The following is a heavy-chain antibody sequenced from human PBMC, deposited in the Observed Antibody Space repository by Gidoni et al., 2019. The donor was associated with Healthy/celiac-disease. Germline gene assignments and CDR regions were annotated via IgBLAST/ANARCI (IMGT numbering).Heavy chain of an antibody. Sequence: QLQLQESGPGLVTPSKTLSITCTVTGGSISSSSYYWGWIRQPPGKGLEWIGSIYYSGSTYYNPSLKSRATISVDTSKNQFSLKLSSVTAADSAVYYCARREIVALYGMDVWGQGTTVTVSS. J-gene: IGHJ6*02. D-gene: IGHD2-15*01. CDR1: GGSISSSSYY. CDR3: ARREIVALYGMDV. V-gene: IGHV4-39*01. CDR2: IYYSGST.